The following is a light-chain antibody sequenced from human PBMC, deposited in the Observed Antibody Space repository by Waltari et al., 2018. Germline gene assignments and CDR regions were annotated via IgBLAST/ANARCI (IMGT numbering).Light chain of an antibody. J-gene: IGKJ2*01. CDR2: AAS. CDR3: QQTYTVPRS. V-gene: IGKV1-39*01. Sequence: DLQMTQSPPSLSASVGDTVTMTCRASQSVRNYLTWFQQKPGEAPKLLIHAASSLGFGVPSRFSGSGSETDFTLTIAGLQREDVGTYYCQQTYTVPRSFGQGTKVE. CDR1: QSVRNY.